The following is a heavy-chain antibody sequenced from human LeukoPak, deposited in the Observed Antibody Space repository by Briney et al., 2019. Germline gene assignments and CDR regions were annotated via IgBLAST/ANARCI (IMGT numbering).Heavy chain of an antibody. Sequence: ASVKVSCKASGGTFSSYAISWVRQAPGQGLEWMGRIIPILGIANYAQKFQGRVTITADKSTSTAYMELSSLRSEDTAVYYCARDTYDSSGYPAYYFDYWGREPWSPSPQ. D-gene: IGHD3-22*01. CDR2: IIPILGIA. CDR3: ARDTYDSSGYPAYYFDY. V-gene: IGHV1-69*04. CDR1: GGTFSSYA. J-gene: IGHJ4*02.